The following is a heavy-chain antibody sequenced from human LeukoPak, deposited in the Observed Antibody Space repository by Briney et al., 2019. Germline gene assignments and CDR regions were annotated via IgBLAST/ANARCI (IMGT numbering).Heavy chain of an antibody. CDR2: ISAYNGNT. CDR1: GYTFTSYG. Sequence: ASVKVSCKASGYTFTSYGISWVRQAPGQGLEWMGWISAYNGNTNYAQKLQGRVTMTTDTSTSTAYMELSRLRSDDTAVYYCASSGGDGYNGDYWGQGTLVTVSS. V-gene: IGHV1-18*01. J-gene: IGHJ4*02. CDR3: ASSGGDGYNGDY. D-gene: IGHD5-24*01.